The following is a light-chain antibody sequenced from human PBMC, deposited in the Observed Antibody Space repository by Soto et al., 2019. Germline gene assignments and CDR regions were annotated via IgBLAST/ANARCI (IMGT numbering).Light chain of an antibody. V-gene: IGLV2-8*01. CDR1: SSDVGASNY. CDR3: SSYAGANRV. J-gene: IGLJ1*01. Sequence: QSVLTQPPSASGSPGQSVTISCTGTSSDVGASNYVSWYQQHPGKAPKLMIYEVTKRPSGVPDRFSGSKSGNTASLTVSGLQAEDEADYYCSSYAGANRVFGTGTKLTVL. CDR2: EVT.